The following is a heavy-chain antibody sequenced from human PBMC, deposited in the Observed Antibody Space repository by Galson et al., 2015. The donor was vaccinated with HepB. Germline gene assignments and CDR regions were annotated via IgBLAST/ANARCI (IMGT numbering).Heavy chain of an antibody. V-gene: IGHV3-64*01. J-gene: IGHJ2*01. D-gene: IGHD3-22*01. CDR3: ARERESSGYFGYFGL. Sequence: WVRQAPGKGPEYVSALTGNGGTTHYANSVKGRFTISGDTSRNTMYLQTDSLRPEDMAVYYCARERESSGYFGYFGLWGRGTPVIVSS. CDR2: LTGNGGTT.